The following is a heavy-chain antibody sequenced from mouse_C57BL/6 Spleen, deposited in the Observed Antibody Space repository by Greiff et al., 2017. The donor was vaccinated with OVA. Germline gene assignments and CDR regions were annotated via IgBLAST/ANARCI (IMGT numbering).Heavy chain of an antibody. CDR1: GYTFTSYW. V-gene: IGHV1-69*01. Sequence: VQLQQPGAELVMPGASVKLSCKASGYTFTSYWMHWVKQRPGQGLEWIGEIDPSDSYTNYNQKFKGKSTLTVDKSSSTAYMQLSSLTSEDSAVYYCARYSPYYYGSSYVDYWGQGTTLTVSS. J-gene: IGHJ2*01. D-gene: IGHD1-1*01. CDR2: IDPSDSYT. CDR3: ARYSPYYYGSSYVDY.